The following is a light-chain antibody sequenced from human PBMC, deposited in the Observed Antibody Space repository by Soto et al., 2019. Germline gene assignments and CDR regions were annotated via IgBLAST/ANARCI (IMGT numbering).Light chain of an antibody. J-gene: IGLJ1*01. CDR1: SSDVGGYNY. Sequence: QSVLTQPRSVSGSPGQSVTISCTATSSDVGGYNYVSWYQQHPGKAPKLMIYDVTRRPSGVPDRFSGSKSGNTASLTISGLRADDEADYFCCSHAGTYYVFGTGTKVTVL. V-gene: IGLV2-11*01. CDR2: DVT. CDR3: CSHAGTYYV.